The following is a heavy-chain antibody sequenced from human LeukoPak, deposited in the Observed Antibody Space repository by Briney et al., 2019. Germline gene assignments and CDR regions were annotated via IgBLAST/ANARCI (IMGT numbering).Heavy chain of an antibody. V-gene: IGHV4-59*08. CDR1: GGSISSYY. CDR3: ARLAYYGGKRWFDP. Sequence: PSETLSLTCTVSGGSISSYYWSWVRQTPGKGVGWSGDIYYSGSTNYNTSLKSGETISEETCKKKCSLKLTSVTAADTAVYYCARLAYYGGKRWFDPCGQGTLVTVSS. CDR2: IYYSGST. J-gene: IGHJ5*02. D-gene: IGHD4-17*01.